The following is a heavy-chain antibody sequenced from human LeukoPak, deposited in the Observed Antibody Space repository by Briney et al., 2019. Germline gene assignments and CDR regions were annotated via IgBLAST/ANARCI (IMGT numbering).Heavy chain of an antibody. D-gene: IGHD1-26*01. V-gene: IGHV1-2*02. J-gene: IGHJ6*02. Sequence: ASVKVSCKSSGYTFTGYYMHWVRQAPGQGLEWLEWIDPNSGGTNYAQKCQGRVTMTTDTSISTAYMELSRLRSDDTDVYDCARVTIFVGARPESDYYYGMDVWGQGTTVTVSS. CDR2: IDPNSGGT. CDR1: GYTFTGYY. CDR3: ARVTIFVGARPESDYYYGMDV.